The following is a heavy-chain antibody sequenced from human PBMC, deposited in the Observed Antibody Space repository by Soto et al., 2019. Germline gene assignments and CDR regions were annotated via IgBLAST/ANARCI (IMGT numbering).Heavy chain of an antibody. CDR2: ISYEGSHT. V-gene: IGHV3-30*18. Sequence: QVQLVESGGGVVQPGRSLRLSCAASGFIFSSYGMHWVRQAPGKGLEWVAVISYEGSHTYYADSVKGRFTITRDNSKNTLYLKMNSLRPEDTAVYYCAKEVHCGGGSFSWSEGFDYWGQGTLLTVSS. CDR1: GFIFSSYG. CDR3: AKEVHCGGGSFSWSEGFDY. J-gene: IGHJ4*02. D-gene: IGHD2-15*01.